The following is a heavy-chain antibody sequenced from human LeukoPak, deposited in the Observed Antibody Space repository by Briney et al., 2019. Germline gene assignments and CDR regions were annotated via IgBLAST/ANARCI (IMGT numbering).Heavy chain of an antibody. D-gene: IGHD3-10*01. CDR1: GYTFTSYG. CDR3: ARILSESGEGMGVRGVIVSLDY. V-gene: IGHV1-18*01. Sequence: GASVKVSCKASGYTFTSYGISWVRQAPGQGLEWMGWISAYNGNTNYAQKLQGRVTMTTDTSTSTAYMELRSLRSDDTAVYYCARILSESGEGMGVRGVIVSLDYWGQGTLVTVSS. J-gene: IGHJ4*02. CDR2: ISAYNGNT.